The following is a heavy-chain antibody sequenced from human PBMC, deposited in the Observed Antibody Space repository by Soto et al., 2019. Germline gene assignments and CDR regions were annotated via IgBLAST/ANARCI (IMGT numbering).Heavy chain of an antibody. J-gene: IGHJ4*02. D-gene: IGHD3-22*01. CDR2: INPSGGSR. V-gene: IGHV1-18*01. CDR3: ARGLIYDSSVYYFDE. Sequence: ASVKVSCKASGYSVSFYGINWVRQAPGQGLEWMGWINPSGGSRNYAQKFQDRVTMTTATSTRTVYMELSRLRSEDTAVYYCARGLIYDSSVYYFDEWGEGTLVTVSS. CDR1: GYSVSFYG.